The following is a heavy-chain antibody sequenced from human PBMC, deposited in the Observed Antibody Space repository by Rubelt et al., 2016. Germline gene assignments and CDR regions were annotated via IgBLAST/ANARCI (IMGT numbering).Heavy chain of an antibody. CDR2: ISSSSSYI. CDR1: GFTFSTYS. J-gene: IGHJ4*02. V-gene: IGHV3-21*04. D-gene: IGHD7-27*01. Sequence: LRLSCAASGFTFSTYSMNWVRQAPGKGLEWVSSISSSSSYIYYADSVKGRFTISRDNAKNSLYLQMNGLRAEDTAVYYCARDTGEPLMQYWGQGTLVTVSS. CDR3: ARDTGEPLMQY.